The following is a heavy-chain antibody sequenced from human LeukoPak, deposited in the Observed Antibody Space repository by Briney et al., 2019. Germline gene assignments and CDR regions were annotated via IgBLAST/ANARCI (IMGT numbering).Heavy chain of an antibody. D-gene: IGHD3-16*02. CDR3: ARDRDSYDYVWGSYPY. CDR2: IKQDGSEK. CDR1: GFTFSSYW. Sequence: GGSLRLSCAASGFTFSSYWMSWVRQAPGKGLEWVANIKQDGSEKYYVDSVKGRFTISRDNAKNSLYLQMNSLRAEDTAVYYCARDRDSYDYVWGSYPYWGQGTLVTVSS. V-gene: IGHV3-7*01. J-gene: IGHJ4*02.